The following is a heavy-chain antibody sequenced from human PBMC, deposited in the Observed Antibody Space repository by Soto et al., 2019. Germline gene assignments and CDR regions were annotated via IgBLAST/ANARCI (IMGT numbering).Heavy chain of an antibody. CDR2: IYYSGST. J-gene: IGHJ6*02. V-gene: IGHV4-59*12. CDR1: GGSISSYY. CDR3: ARVPHASPRNGVYYYYGMDV. Sequence: SETLSLTCTVSGGSISSYYWSWIRQPPGKGLEWIGYIYYSGSTNYNPSLKSRVTISVDTSKNQFSLKLSSVTAADTAVYYCARVPHASPRNGVYYYYGMDVWGQGTTVTVYS. D-gene: IGHD2-8*01.